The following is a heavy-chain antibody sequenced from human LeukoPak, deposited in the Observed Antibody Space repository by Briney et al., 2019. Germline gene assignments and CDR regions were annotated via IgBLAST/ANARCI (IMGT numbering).Heavy chain of an antibody. CDR3: ANSATGVTRAFDI. CDR1: GFTFSSYA. Sequence: GGSLRLSCAASGFTFSSYAMSWVRQAPGKGLEWVSAITGGGSSTFHADSVNGRFAISRDNSKNTLYLQMNSLRAEDTAVYYCANSATGVTRAFDIWGQGTMVTVSS. CDR2: ITGGGSST. D-gene: IGHD2-8*01. V-gene: IGHV3-23*01. J-gene: IGHJ3*02.